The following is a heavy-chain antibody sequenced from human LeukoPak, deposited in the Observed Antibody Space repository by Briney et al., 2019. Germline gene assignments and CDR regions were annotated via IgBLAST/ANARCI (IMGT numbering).Heavy chain of an antibody. D-gene: IGHD6-13*01. Sequence: ASVKVSCKASGYTFTSYAMNWVRQAPGQGLEWMGWISAYNGNTNYAQKLQGRVTMTTDTSTSTAYMELRSLRSDDTAVYYCARDQKPLLSSWYYPLFGYWGQGTLVTVSS. V-gene: IGHV1-18*01. CDR3: ARDQKPLLSSWYYPLFGY. J-gene: IGHJ4*02. CDR2: ISAYNGNT. CDR1: GYTFTSYA.